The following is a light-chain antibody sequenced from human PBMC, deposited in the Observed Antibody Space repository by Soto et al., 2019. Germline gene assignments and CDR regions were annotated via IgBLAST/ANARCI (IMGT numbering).Light chain of an antibody. J-gene: IGKJ1*01. CDR3: RQNNSYPVT. CDR2: TAS. CDR1: QGIRHD. Sequence: DIQMTQSPSSLSASVGDRVTITCRASQGIRHDLAWYQQKPGKAPKRLIYTASSFQSGVPPRFRGSGSETEFTLTISSLQPEDFATYYCRQNNSYPVTFGQGTKVDIK. V-gene: IGKV1-17*01.